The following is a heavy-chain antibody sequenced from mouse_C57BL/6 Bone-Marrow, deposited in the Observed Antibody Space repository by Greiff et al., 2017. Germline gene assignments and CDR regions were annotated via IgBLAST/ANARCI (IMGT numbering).Heavy chain of an antibody. Sequence: VHVKQSGAELVKPGASVKLSCTASGFNIKDYYMHWVKQRTEQGLEWIGRIDPEDGETKYAPKFQGKATITADTSSNTAYLQLSSLTSEDTAVDYGARGDGTTGLAMDYWGQGTSVTVSA. CDR2: IDPEDGET. CDR1: GFNIKDYY. V-gene: IGHV14-2*01. CDR3: ARGDGTTGLAMDY. J-gene: IGHJ4*01. D-gene: IGHD3-1*01.